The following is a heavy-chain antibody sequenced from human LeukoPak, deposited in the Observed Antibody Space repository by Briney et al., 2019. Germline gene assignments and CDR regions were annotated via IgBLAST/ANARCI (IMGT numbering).Heavy chain of an antibody. V-gene: IGHV4-30-2*01. Sequence: SETLSLTCAVSGGSISSGGYSWSWIRQPPGKGLEWIGYIYHSGSTYYNPSLKSRVTISVDRSKNQFSLKLSSVTAADTAVYYCARIDGSGDDAFDIWGQGTMVTVSS. CDR2: IYHSGST. J-gene: IGHJ3*02. CDR1: GGSISSGGYS. D-gene: IGHD3-22*01. CDR3: ARIDGSGDDAFDI.